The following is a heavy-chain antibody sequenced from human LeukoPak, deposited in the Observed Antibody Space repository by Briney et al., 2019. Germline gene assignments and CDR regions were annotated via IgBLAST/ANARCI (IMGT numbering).Heavy chain of an antibody. CDR2: IIPIFGTA. D-gene: IGHD6-13*01. V-gene: IGHV1-69*05. CDR1: GGTFSSYA. CDR3: ARVSIIAAAGTGEDY. J-gene: IGHJ4*02. Sequence: SVKVSCKASGGTFSSYAISWVRQAPGQGLEWMGGIIPIFGTANYAQKFQGRVTITTDESTSTAYMELSSLRSEDTAVYYCARVSIIAAAGTGEDYWGQGTLVTVSS.